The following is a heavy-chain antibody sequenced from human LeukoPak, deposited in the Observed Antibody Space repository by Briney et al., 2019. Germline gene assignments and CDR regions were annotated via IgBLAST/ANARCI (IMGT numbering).Heavy chain of an antibody. CDR1: GGSISSSPYY. V-gene: IGHV4-39*01. D-gene: IGHD3-16*01. CDR3: VRGSTLRHYQY. CDR2: IYYSGST. J-gene: IGHJ4*02. Sequence: PSETLSLTCTVSGGSISSSPYYWVWIRRPPGKGLEWIGSIYYSGSTYYNPSLKSRVTVSVDTSKNQFSLKLSSVTAADTAVYYCVRGSTLRHYQYWGQGTLVTVSS.